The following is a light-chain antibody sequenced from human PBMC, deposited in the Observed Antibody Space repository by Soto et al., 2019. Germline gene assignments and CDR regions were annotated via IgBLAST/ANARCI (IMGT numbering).Light chain of an antibody. Sequence: DIQMTQSPSTLSASVGDRVTITCRASQSISDSLAWYQQKPGKAPKLLIFDASSLESGVPSRFSGTGSGTEFTLTITSLQADDFATYYCQQYNSQSSITFGQGTRLEIK. CDR2: DAS. CDR3: QQYNSQSSIT. CDR1: QSISDS. V-gene: IGKV1-5*01. J-gene: IGKJ5*01.